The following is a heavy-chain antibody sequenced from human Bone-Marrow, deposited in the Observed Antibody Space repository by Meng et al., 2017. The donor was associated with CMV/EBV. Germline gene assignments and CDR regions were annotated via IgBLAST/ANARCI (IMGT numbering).Heavy chain of an antibody. CDR1: GGSISSSSYY. D-gene: IGHD4-11*01. V-gene: IGHV4-39*07. J-gene: IGHJ6*02. CDR2: INHSGST. Sequence: SETLSLTCTVSGGSISSSSYYWGWIRQTPGKGLEWIGEINHSGSTNYNPSLKSRVTISVDTSKNQFSLKLSSVTAADTAVYYCARRRSTVTGYTELEAPYGMDVWGQGTTVTVSS. CDR3: ARRRSTVTGYTELEAPYGMDV.